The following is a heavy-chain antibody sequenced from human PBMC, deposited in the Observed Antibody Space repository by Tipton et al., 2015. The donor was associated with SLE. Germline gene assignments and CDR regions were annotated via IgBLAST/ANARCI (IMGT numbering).Heavy chain of an antibody. CDR1: GFRFGNYV. V-gene: IGHV3-49*04. D-gene: IGHD3-22*01. J-gene: IGHJ4*02. CDR2: SRSKAYGETT. Sequence: SLRLSCATSGFRFGNYVLTWVRQAPGKGLEWVGFSRSKAYGETTEYAASVKGRFTISRDDSKSIAYLQMNSLKSEDTAVYYCARGNFCSGGYCYPGYFFVHWGQGTLVTVSS. CDR3: ARGNFCSGGYCYPGYFFVH.